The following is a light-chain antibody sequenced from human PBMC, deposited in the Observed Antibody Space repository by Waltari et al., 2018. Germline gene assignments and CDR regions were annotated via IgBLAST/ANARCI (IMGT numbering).Light chain of an antibody. V-gene: IGKV3-20*01. CDR2: GGS. CDR1: QSLTRPW. Sequence: VLTQSPGTLSLSPGERATLSCRASQSLTRPWLVWYQQKSGQAPRLLIYGGSSRAAGIPDRFSGSGSGTDFTLTISRLEPEDSAVYYCQQYESSVMYTFGQGTKVEIK. J-gene: IGKJ2*01. CDR3: QQYESSVMYT.